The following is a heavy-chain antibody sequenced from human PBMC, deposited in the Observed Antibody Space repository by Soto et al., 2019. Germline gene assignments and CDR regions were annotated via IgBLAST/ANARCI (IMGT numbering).Heavy chain of an antibody. D-gene: IGHD6-19*01. CDR1: GDSFTGFW. J-gene: IGHJ4*02. V-gene: IGHV5-51*01. Sequence: GESLKISCKVFGDSFTGFWVGWVRQVPGKGLEWVASIYPRDSDVRYNPSFQGQVTISADRSTTTAYLQWSSLKASDTAIYYCARQHPLDSRVWYDWGQGTLVTVSS. CDR2: IYPRDSDV. CDR3: ARQHPLDSRVWYD.